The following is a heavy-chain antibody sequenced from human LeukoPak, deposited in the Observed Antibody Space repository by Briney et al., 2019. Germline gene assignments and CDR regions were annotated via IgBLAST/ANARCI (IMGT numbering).Heavy chain of an antibody. CDR2: IYYRGST. CDR3: ARHDYGDYSRVDWYFDL. J-gene: IGHJ2*01. V-gene: IGHV4-39*01. D-gene: IGHD4-17*01. CDR1: GGSISSSSYY. Sequence: SETLSLTCTVSGGSISSSSYYWAWIRQPPGKGLGWFGIIYYRGSTYYNPSLKTRITISGDTSKNQFSLKLSSVTAADTAVYYCARHDYGDYSRVDWYFDLWGRGTLVTVPS.